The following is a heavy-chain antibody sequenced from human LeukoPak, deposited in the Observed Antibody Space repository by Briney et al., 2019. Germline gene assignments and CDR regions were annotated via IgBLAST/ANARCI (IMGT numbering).Heavy chain of an antibody. D-gene: IGHD2-15*01. CDR3: ARAVGPFDY. CDR1: GFTFSTYC. Sequence: GRSLRLSCAASGFTFSTYCMRWVRQAPGKGLEWVSVIWNDGSNKYYADSVKGRFTISRDNLRNMLYLQMNSLRVEDTVVYYCARAVGPFDYWGQGTLVTVSS. J-gene: IGHJ4*02. CDR2: IWNDGSNK. V-gene: IGHV3-33*01.